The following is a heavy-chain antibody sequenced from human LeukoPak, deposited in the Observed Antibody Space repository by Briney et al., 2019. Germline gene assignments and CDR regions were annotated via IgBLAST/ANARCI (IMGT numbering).Heavy chain of an antibody. CDR2: FDPEDGET. V-gene: IGHV1-24*01. CDR1: GYTLTELS. D-gene: IGHD3-22*01. J-gene: IGHJ4*02. CDR3: ATSPFSRTYYFDSSGYKMVDY. Sequence: ASVTVSCKVSGYTLTELSMHWVRQAPGKGLEWMGGFDPEDGETIYAQKFQGRVTMTEDTSTDTAYMELSSLRSEDTAVYYCATSPFSRTYYFDSSGYKMVDYWGQGTLVTVSS.